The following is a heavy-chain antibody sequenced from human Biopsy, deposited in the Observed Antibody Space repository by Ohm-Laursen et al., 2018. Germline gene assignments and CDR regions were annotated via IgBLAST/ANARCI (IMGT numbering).Heavy chain of an antibody. D-gene: IGHD2/OR15-2a*01. V-gene: IGHV2-70*12. CDR1: GFSLTTNGMS. Sequence: TQTLTLTCTFSGFSLTTNGMSVAWIRQPPGKALEWLARIDWDDDEYYNTSLKTRVTISKDTSKNQVVLTMTNMDPVDTATYFCAQRRQSEYYDYWGRGTLVTVPS. CDR2: IDWDDDE. CDR3: AQRRQSEYYDY. J-gene: IGHJ4*02.